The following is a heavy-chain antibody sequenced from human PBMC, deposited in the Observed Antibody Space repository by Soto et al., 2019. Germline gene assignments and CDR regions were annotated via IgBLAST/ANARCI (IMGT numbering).Heavy chain of an antibody. CDR3: ARDIGSFAYGEGY. CDR2: VYSSGTT. D-gene: IGHD3-10*01. V-gene: IGHV4-4*07. Sequence: SATLSLTCSVSGGSINSYWWSWIRQPAGKGLEWIGRVYSSGTTDYNPSLNSRATMSVETSKNQFSLKLSSVTAADTAVYYCARDIGSFAYGEGYWGQGSQVTVSS. J-gene: IGHJ4*02. CDR1: GGSINSYW.